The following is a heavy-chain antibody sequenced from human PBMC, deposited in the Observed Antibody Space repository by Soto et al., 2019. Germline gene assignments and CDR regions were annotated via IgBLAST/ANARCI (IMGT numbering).Heavy chain of an antibody. CDR3: ARDHGIAVAGTYFDY. D-gene: IGHD6-19*01. J-gene: IGHJ4*02. V-gene: IGHV3-30-3*01. CDR2: ISYDGSNK. CDR1: GFTFSSYA. Sequence: PVGSLRLSCAASGFTFSSYAMHWVRQAPGKGLEWVAVISYDGSNKYYADSVKGRFTISRDNSKNTLYLQMNSLRAEDTAVYYCARDHGIAVAGTYFDYWGQGTLVTVSS.